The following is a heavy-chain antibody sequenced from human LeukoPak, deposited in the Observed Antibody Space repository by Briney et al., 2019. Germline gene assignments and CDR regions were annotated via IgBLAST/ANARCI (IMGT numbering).Heavy chain of an antibody. CDR1: GGSISSSSYY. Sequence: SETLSLTCTVSGGSISSSSYYWGWIRQPPGKGLEWIGSIYYSGSTYYNPSLKSRVTISVDTSKNQFSLKLSSVTAADTAVYYCARGFLAEDSSGYYPLYYYYYGMDVWGQGTTVTVSS. J-gene: IGHJ6*02. CDR3: ARGFLAEDSSGYYPLYYYYYGMDV. CDR2: IYYSGST. D-gene: IGHD3-22*01. V-gene: IGHV4-39*01.